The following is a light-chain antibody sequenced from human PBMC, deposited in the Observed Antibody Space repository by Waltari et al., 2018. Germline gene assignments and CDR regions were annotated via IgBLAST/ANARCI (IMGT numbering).Light chain of an antibody. V-gene: IGKV3-11*01. CDR2: DAS. CDR1: QSGGPY. Sequence: SCKARQSGGPYLAWYQQRPRQSPRLLIYDASYRATGIPGRFSGSGSETVFTLTISSLQPEDFAVYYCQQRRSWPLTFGGGTRVQI. CDR3: QQRRSWPLT. J-gene: IGKJ4*01.